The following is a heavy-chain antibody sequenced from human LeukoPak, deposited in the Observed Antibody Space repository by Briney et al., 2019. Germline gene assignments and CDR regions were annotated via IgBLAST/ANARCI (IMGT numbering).Heavy chain of an antibody. CDR3: ARDGGYASGGDYNGMDV. CDR1: GFTFNTYS. Sequence: GGSLRLSCAASGFTFNTYSMNWVRQAPGKGLEWVAYITTSSNTIYYADSVKGRLTISRDNVKNSLYLQMNTLRAEDTAVYYCARDGGYASGGDYNGMDVWGQGTTVTVSS. CDR2: ITTSSNTI. J-gene: IGHJ6*02. D-gene: IGHD3-10*01. V-gene: IGHV3-48*01.